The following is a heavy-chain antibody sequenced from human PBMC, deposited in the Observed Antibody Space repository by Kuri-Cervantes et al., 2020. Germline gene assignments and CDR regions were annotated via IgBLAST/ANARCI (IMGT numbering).Heavy chain of an antibody. V-gene: IGHV3-30*14. CDR2: ISYDGSNK. J-gene: IGHJ4*02. CDR3: ARVGGSGMVY. CDR1: EFTFSSYA. D-gene: IGHD3-10*01. Sequence: GGSLRLSCAASEFTFSSYAMHWVRQAPGKGLEWVAVISYDGSNKYYADSLKGRFTISREHSKNTLYLQMNSLRAEDTAVYYCARVGGSGMVYWGQGTLVTVSS.